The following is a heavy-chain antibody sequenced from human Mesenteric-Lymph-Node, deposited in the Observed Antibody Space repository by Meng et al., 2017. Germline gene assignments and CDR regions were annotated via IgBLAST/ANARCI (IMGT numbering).Heavy chain of an antibody. CDR2: IYHSGST. CDR3: ARDLQQWASYFDY. D-gene: IGHD6-19*01. V-gene: IGHV4-38-2*02. CDR1: GYSISSGYY. Sequence: SETLSLTCTVSGYSISSGYYWGWIRQPPGKGLEWIGSIYHSGSTYYNPSLKSRVTISVDTSKNQFSLKLSSVTAADTAVYYCARDLQQWASYFDYWGQGTLVTVSS. J-gene: IGHJ4*02.